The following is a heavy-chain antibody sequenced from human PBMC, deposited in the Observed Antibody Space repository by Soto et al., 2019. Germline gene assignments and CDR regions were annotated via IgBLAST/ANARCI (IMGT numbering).Heavy chain of an antibody. CDR3: ARDRAGDYCSGGSCYGEAFDI. CDR2: IKGDGSST. J-gene: IGHJ3*02. Sequence: PGGSLRLSCAASGFTFSTYWMHWVRQAPGTGLEWVSRIKGDGSSTSYADSVKGRFTISRDNAKNTLYVQMNSLGAEDTAVYYCARDRAGDYCSGGSCYGEAFDIWGQGTMVTVSS. D-gene: IGHD2-15*01. CDR1: GFTFSTYW. V-gene: IGHV3-74*01.